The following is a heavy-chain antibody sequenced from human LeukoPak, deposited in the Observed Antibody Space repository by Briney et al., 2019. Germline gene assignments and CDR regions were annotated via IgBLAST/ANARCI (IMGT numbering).Heavy chain of an antibody. V-gene: IGHV3-30*18. CDR2: TSYDGSNK. Sequence: GGSLRLSCAASGFTFSSYGMHWVRQAPGKGLEWVAVTSYDGSNKYYADSVKGRFTISRDNSKNTLYLQMNSLRAEDTAVYYCAKVGIAARPEGYYFDYWGQGTLVTVSS. J-gene: IGHJ4*02. CDR1: GFTFSSYG. CDR3: AKVGIAARPEGYYFDY. D-gene: IGHD6-6*01.